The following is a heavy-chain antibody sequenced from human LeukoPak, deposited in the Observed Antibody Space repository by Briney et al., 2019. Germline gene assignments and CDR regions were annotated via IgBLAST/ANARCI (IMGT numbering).Heavy chain of an antibody. CDR1: GASISSYY. J-gene: IGHJ5*02. V-gene: IGHV4-59*08. CDR3: ARRGIWDLQIGNWFDP. D-gene: IGHD3-16*01. Sequence: SETLSLTCTVSGASISSYYWNWIRQPPGKGLEWIGYVHYSGSTMYNPNLKSRLIMSVDTSKNQYSLRLTSVTAADTAIYYCARRGIWDLQIGNWFDPWGQGILVIVSS. CDR2: VHYSGST.